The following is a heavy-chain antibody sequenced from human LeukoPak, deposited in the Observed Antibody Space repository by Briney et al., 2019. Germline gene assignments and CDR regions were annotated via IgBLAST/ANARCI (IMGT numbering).Heavy chain of an antibody. CDR1: GFTFSSYA. CDR2: ISYDGSNK. D-gene: IGHD1-26*01. Sequence: GGSLRLSCAASGFTFSSYAMHWVRQAPGKGLEWVAVISYDGSNKYYADSVKGRFTISRDNSKNTLYLQMNSLRAEDTAVYYCARAAGRSSYDAFDIWGQGTMVTVSS. CDR3: ARAAGRSSYDAFDI. J-gene: IGHJ3*02. V-gene: IGHV3-30*04.